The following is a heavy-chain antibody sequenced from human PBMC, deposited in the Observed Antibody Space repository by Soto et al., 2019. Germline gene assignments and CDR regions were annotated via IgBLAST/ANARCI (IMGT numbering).Heavy chain of an antibody. J-gene: IGHJ4*02. D-gene: IGHD6-19*01. CDR3: AADGAASAWFFY. CDR2: ISYSGNT. CDR1: GGSISKINSY. V-gene: IGHV4-39*01. Sequence: SETQSLTCPVSGGSISKINSYWAWIRQPPGKGLEWIGSISYSGNTFYNPSLKSRVTISVDPSKNQFSLNLNSVTAADTAIYYCAADGAASAWFFYWGQGTLVTVSS.